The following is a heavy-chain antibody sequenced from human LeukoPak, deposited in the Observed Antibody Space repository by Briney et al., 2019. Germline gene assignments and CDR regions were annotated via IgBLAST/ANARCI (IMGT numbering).Heavy chain of an antibody. CDR1: GYTFTGYY. V-gene: IGHV1-2*02. J-gene: IGHJ3*02. D-gene: IGHD3-22*01. CDR2: INPNSGGT. CDR3: ARDSDYYDSSGYYYPYAFDI. Sequence: ASVKVSCKASGYTFTGYYMHWVRQAPGQGLEWTGWINPNSGGTNYAQKFQGRVTMTRDTSISTAYMELSRLRSDDTAVYYCARDSDYYDSSGYYYPYAFDIWGQGTMVTVSS.